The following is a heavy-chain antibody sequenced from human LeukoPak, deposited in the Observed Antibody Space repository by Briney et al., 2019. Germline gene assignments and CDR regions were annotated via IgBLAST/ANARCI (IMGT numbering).Heavy chain of an antibody. CDR1: GFTFSSYW. CDR2: IKQDGSEK. J-gene: IGHJ4*02. Sequence: GGSLRLSCAASGFTFSSYWMSWVRQAPGKGLEWVANIKQDGSEKYYVDSVKGRFTISRDNAKNSLYLQMNSLRAEDTAVYYCARDWGGVVPAAVFDYWGQGTLVTVSS. V-gene: IGHV3-7*01. CDR3: ARDWGGVVPAAVFDY. D-gene: IGHD2-2*01.